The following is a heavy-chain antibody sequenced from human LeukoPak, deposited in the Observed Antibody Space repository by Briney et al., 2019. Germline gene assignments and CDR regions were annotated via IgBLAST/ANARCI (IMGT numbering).Heavy chain of an antibody. CDR3: ARDMGISGYYGDF. D-gene: IGHD3-22*01. J-gene: IGHJ4*02. CDR1: GFTFSSYE. Sequence: GGSLRLSCAASGFTFSSYEMNWVRQAPGKGLEWISYITSSSETIYYADSVKGRFTISRDNAKNSLYLQMNSLRAEDTAVYYCARDMGISGYYGDFWGQGTLVTVSS. V-gene: IGHV3-48*01. CDR2: ITSSSETI.